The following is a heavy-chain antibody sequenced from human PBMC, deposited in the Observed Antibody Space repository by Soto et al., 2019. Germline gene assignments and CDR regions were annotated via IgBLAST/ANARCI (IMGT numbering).Heavy chain of an antibody. Sequence: GGSLRLCCAASGFTFSSYGMHWVRQAPGKGLEWVSAISGSGGSTYYADSVKGRFTISRDNSKNTLYLQMNSLRAEDTAVYYCAKEGEHSSGWANFDYWGQGTLVTVSS. J-gene: IGHJ4*02. CDR3: AKEGEHSSGWANFDY. V-gene: IGHV3-23*01. D-gene: IGHD6-19*01. CDR1: GFTFSSYG. CDR2: ISGSGGST.